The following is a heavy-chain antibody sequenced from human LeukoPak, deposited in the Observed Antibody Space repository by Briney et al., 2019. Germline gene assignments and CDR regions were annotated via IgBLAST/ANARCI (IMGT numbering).Heavy chain of an antibody. D-gene: IGHD5-24*01. Sequence: SETLSLTCTVSGDSISSYYWCWIRQSPWKGLEWIGYVHYSGSTNYNPSLRSRVTISVDTSKNQFSLRLSSVTAADTAVYFCATHFNYLNDFDLWGQGTMVTVSS. CDR2: VHYSGST. CDR1: GDSISSYY. CDR3: ATHFNYLNDFDL. J-gene: IGHJ3*01. V-gene: IGHV4-59*08.